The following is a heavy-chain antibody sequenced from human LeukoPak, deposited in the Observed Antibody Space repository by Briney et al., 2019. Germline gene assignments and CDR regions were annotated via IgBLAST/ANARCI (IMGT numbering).Heavy chain of an antibody. J-gene: IGHJ1*01. CDR3: ARSARGYYSGGSCYSKYFQH. CDR2: INHSGST. V-gene: IGHV4-34*01. CDR1: AGSFSGYY. D-gene: IGHD2-15*01. Sequence: SETLSLTCAVYAGSFSGYYWSWLRQPPGKGLEWIGEINHSGSTNYNPSLKSRVTISVDTSKNQFSLKLSSVTAADTAVYYCARSARGYYSGGSCYSKYFQHWGQGTLVTVSS.